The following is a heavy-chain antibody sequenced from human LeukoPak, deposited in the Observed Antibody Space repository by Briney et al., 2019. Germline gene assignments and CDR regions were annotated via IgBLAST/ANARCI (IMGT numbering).Heavy chain of an antibody. CDR3: ARGPYYYYMDV. V-gene: IGHV3-7*04. CDR2: IKEDGSEK. Sequence: GGSLRLSCAASEFFLSSFWMTWVRQAPGKGLEWVANIKEDGSEKYYVDSVKGRFTISRDNAKNSLYLQMNSLRVEDTAVYYCARGPYYYYMDVWGKGTTVTVSS. CDR1: EFFLSSFW. J-gene: IGHJ6*03.